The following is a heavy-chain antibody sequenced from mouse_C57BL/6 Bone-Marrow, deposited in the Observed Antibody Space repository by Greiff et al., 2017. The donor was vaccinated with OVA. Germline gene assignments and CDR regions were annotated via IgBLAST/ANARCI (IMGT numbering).Heavy chain of an antibody. Sequence: EVHLVESGPGLVKPSQSLSLTCSVTGYSITSGYYWNWIRQFPGNKLEWMGYISYDGRNNYNPSLKNRISITRDTSKNQFFLKLNSVTTEDTATYYWARDGYYAMDYWGQGTSVTVSS. CDR1: GYSITSGYY. J-gene: IGHJ4*01. CDR3: ARDGYYAMDY. V-gene: IGHV3-6*01. CDR2: ISYDGRN.